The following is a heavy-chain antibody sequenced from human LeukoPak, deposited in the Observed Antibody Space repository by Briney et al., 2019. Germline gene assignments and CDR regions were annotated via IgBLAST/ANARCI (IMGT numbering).Heavy chain of an antibody. CDR1: GFTVSSNY. Sequence: GGSLRLSCAASGFTVSSNYMSWVRQAPGKGLEWVSVIYSGGSTYYADSVKGRFTISRDNSKNTLYLQMNSLRAEDTAVYYCARDRGSGWYYFDYWGQGTLVTVSS. CDR3: ARDRGSGWYYFDY. V-gene: IGHV3-66*01. CDR2: IYSGGST. D-gene: IGHD6-19*01. J-gene: IGHJ4*02.